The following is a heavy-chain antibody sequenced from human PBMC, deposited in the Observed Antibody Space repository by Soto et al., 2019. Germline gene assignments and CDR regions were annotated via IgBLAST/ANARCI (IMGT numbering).Heavy chain of an antibody. CDR1: GFTFTSYS. D-gene: IGHD2-2*01. CDR3: ARSVPASPFDI. V-gene: IGHV3-21*01. CDR2: ISSSSDYI. J-gene: IGHJ3*02. Sequence: EVQLVESGGGLVKPGGSLRLSCAASGFTFTSYSMNWVRQAPGKGLEWVSSISSSSDYIFYADSVKGRFTIARDNAKHSLYLQMNSLRAEDTAVYYCARSVPASPFDIWGQGTMVSVSS.